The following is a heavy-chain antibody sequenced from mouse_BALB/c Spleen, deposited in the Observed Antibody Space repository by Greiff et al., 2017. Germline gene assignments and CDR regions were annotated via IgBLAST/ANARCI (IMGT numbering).Heavy chain of an antibody. CDR1: GYSFTGYY. CDR3: ARSPPPDEGAWFAY. CDR2: ISCYNGAT. V-gene: IGHV1S34*01. Sequence: LVKTGASVKISCKASGYSFTGYYMHWVKQSHGKSLEWIGYISCYNGATSYNQKFKGKATFTVDTSSSIAYMQFNSLTSEDSAVYYCARSPPPDEGAWFAYWGQGTLVTVSA. J-gene: IGHJ3*01.